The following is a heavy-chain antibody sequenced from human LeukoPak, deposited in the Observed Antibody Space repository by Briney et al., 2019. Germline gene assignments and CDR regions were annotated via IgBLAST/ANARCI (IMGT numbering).Heavy chain of an antibody. V-gene: IGHV4-39*01. CDR2: IYYSGAT. CDR3: ARYGAVAGSDY. Sequence: KPSETLSLTCTVSGGSISTNSYCWGWIRQPPGKGLEWIGSIYYSGATYYNPSLKSRVTISVDTPKNQFSLKLSSVTAADTAVYYCARYGAVAGSDYWGQGTLVTVSS. J-gene: IGHJ4*02. CDR1: GGSISTNSYC. D-gene: IGHD6-19*01.